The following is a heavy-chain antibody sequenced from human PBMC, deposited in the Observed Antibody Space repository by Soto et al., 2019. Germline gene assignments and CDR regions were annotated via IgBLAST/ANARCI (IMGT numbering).Heavy chain of an antibody. J-gene: IGHJ3*01. D-gene: IGHD6-19*01. CDR1: GYSFANYC. CDR3: ARVTAVAGNVVASDV. CDR2: IYPGDSDT. Sequence: PGESLQISWQGSGYSFANYCIGWMRQMPGKGLEWMGIIYPGDSDTRYSPSFQGQVTISADKSISTAYLQWSSLKASDTAMFYCARVTAVAGNVVASDVWGQGTMVTVSS. V-gene: IGHV5-51*01.